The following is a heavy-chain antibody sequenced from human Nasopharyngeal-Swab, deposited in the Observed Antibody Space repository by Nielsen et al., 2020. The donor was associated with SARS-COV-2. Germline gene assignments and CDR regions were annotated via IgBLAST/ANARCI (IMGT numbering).Heavy chain of an antibody. CDR2: IYYSGST. CDR3: ARHIPYYYDSSGYFAVDY. V-gene: IGHV4-59*08. D-gene: IGHD3-22*01. J-gene: IGHJ4*02. CDR1: GGSISSYY. Sequence: GSLRLSCAVYGGSISSYYWSWIRQPPGKGLEWIGYIYYSGSTNYNPSLKSRVTISVDTSKNQFSLKLSSVTAADTAVYYCARHIPYYYDSSGYFAVDYWGQGTLVTVSS.